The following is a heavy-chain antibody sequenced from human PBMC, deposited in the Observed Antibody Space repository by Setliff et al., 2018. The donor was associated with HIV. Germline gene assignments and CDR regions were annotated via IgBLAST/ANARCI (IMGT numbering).Heavy chain of an antibody. Sequence: SETLSLTCVMDGGSLRDYYWSWIRQSPGKGLEWIGEINDSGDTKYNPSLMSRLSMSVEKSKNEFSLKVTSLTAADTAVYFCTRGPARRYPGSTVYGLWGQGTPVTVSS. V-gene: IGHV4-34*01. CDR3: TRGPARRYPGSTVYGL. J-gene: IGHJ1*01. CDR1: GGSLRDYY. D-gene: IGHD1-26*01. CDR2: INDSGDT.